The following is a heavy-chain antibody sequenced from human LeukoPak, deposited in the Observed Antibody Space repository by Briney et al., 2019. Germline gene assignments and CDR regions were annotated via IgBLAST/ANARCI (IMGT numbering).Heavy chain of an antibody. CDR2: INPNSGGT. CDR1: GYTFTGYY. V-gene: IGHV1-2*02. Sequence: ASVKVSCKASGYTFTGYYMHWVRQAPGQGLEWMGWINPNSGGTNYAQKFQGRVTMTRDTSISTAYMELSRLRSDDTAVYYCARDPPVYSSSHYYFDYWGQGTLVTVSS. J-gene: IGHJ4*02. CDR3: ARDPPVYSSSHYYFDY. D-gene: IGHD6-6*01.